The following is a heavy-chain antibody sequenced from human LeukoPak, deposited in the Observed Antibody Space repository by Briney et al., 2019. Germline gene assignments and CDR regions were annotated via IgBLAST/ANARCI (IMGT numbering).Heavy chain of an antibody. CDR1: GGTFSSYV. CDR2: IVPVFGPA. D-gene: IGHD5-12*01. CDR3: ARRRIVATRSPIDY. V-gene: IGHV1-69*13. Sequence: SVRVSCKASGGTFSSYVVDWVRHAPGQGLEWMGRIVPVFGPANYAQKFQGRVTITADETTSTAYMELTSLRSEDTAVYYCARRRIVATRSPIDYWGQGTLVIVS. J-gene: IGHJ4*02.